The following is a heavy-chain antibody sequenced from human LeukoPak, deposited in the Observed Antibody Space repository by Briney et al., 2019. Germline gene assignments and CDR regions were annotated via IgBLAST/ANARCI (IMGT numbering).Heavy chain of an antibody. CDR1: GYSISTGYY. J-gene: IGHJ6*03. CDR3: ARVRCSGGSCPYYYYYYYMDV. CDR2: IHYSGST. Sequence: SETLSPTCTVSGYSISTGYYWDWIRQPPGKGLEWIGSIHYSGSTYYNPSLQSRVTISIDTSKNQFSLKLRFVTAADTAVYYCARVRCSGGSCPYYYYYYYMDVWGKGTTVTVSS. D-gene: IGHD2-15*01. V-gene: IGHV4-38-2*02.